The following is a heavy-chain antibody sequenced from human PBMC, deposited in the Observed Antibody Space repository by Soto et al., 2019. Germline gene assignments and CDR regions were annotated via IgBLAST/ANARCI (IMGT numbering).Heavy chain of an antibody. CDR2: IWYDGSNK. Sequence: GSLRLSCAASGFTFSSYGMHWARQAPGKGLEWVAVIWYDGSNKYYADSVKGRFTISRDNSKNTLYLQMNSLRAEDTAVYYCARAGRGPRGIFGVVIIPGDYYYYGMDVWGQGT. D-gene: IGHD3-3*01. V-gene: IGHV3-33*01. J-gene: IGHJ6*02. CDR1: GFTFSSYG. CDR3: ARAGRGPRGIFGVVIIPGDYYYYGMDV.